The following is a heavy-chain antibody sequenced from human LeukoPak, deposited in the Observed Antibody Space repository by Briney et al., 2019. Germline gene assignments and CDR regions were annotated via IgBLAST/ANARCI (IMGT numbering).Heavy chain of an antibody. CDR1: GGSISSDNYS. D-gene: IGHD6-13*01. V-gene: IGHV4-61*02. CDR2: VYTSGST. J-gene: IGHJ5*02. Sequence: SETLSLTCTVPGGSISSDNYSWSWIRQPAGKELEWIGRVYTSGSTNYNPSLKSRVTISVDTSKNQFSLKLSSVTAADTAVYYCARGRSWYGGVWFDPWGQGTLVTVSS. CDR3: ARGRSWYGGVWFDP.